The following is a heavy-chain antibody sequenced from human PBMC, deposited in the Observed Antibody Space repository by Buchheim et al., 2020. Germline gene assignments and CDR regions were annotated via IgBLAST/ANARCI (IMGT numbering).Heavy chain of an antibody. CDR3: ARLTMVRGSEYYYYGMDV. J-gene: IGHJ6*02. V-gene: IGHV2-70*15. D-gene: IGHD3-10*01. CDR1: GFSLSTSGMC. Sequence: QVTLRESGPALVKPTQTLTLTCTFSGFSLSTSGMCVSWIRQPPGKALEWLARIDWDDDKYYSTSLKTRLTISKDTSKHQVVLTMTNMDPVDTATYYCARLTMVRGSEYYYYGMDVWGQGTT. CDR2: IDWDDDK.